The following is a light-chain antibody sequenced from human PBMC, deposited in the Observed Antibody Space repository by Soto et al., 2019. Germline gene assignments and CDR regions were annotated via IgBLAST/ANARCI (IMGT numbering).Light chain of an antibody. V-gene: IGKV2-28*01. J-gene: IGKJ4*01. Sequence: IVMTQSPLSLPVTPGEPASISCRSSQSLLHSNGYNHLDWYLQKPGQSPQLLIYLGSNRASGVPDRFSGSGSGTDFTLKISRVVAEYVVVYYCMQSLQTPPTFRGWTKL. CDR1: QSLLHSNGYNH. CDR3: MQSLQTPPT. CDR2: LGS.